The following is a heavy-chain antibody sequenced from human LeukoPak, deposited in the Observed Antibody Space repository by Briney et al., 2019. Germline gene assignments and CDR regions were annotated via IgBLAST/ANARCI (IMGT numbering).Heavy chain of an antibody. CDR2: VYTSGST. J-gene: IGHJ2*01. V-gene: IGHV4-4*07. CDR3: ARDKLTYSSGPYFDL. D-gene: IGHD3-22*01. Sequence: SETLSLTCSVSGGSISGYYWTWIRQPAGKGLEWIGRVYTSGSTHYNPSLKTPLTLSVDTSKNQFSLKLSCVTAAGTAVYYCARDKLTYSSGPYFDLWGRGTLVTVS. CDR1: GGSISGYY.